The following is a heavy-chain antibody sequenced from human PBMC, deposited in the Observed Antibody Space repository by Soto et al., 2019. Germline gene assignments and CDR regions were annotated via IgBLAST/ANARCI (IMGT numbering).Heavy chain of an antibody. J-gene: IGHJ5*02. Sequence: PSETLSLTCAVYGGSFSGCYWSWIRQPPGKGLEWIGEINHSGSTNYNPSLKSRVTISVDTSKNQFSLKLSSVTAADTAVYYCARGRYYYGSGSYYNSWFDPWGQGTLVTVSS. CDR3: ARGRYYYGSGSYYNSWFDP. D-gene: IGHD3-10*01. CDR1: GGSFSGCY. V-gene: IGHV4-34*01. CDR2: INHSGST.